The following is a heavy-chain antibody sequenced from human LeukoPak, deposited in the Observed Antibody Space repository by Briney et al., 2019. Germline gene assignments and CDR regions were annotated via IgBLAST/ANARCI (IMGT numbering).Heavy chain of an antibody. CDR1: GFTFSSYW. CDR3: ARDWPVAGRPSPPFDY. Sequence: PGGSLRLSCAASGFTFSSYWMSWVRQAPGKGLEWVANIKQEGSEKYYVDSVKGRFTISRDNAKNPLYLQMNSLRAEDTAVYYCARDWPVAGRPSPPFDYWGQGTLVTVSS. D-gene: IGHD6-19*01. J-gene: IGHJ4*02. V-gene: IGHV3-7*01. CDR2: IKQEGSEK.